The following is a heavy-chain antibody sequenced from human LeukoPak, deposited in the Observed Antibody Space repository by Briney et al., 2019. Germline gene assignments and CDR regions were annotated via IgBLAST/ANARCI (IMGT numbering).Heavy chain of an antibody. J-gene: IGHJ4*02. CDR3: AREFSWSGFFDY. Sequence: PSETLSLTCTVSGYSISSGYYWGWIRQPPGKGLEWIGSIYHSGSTYYNPSLKSRVTISVDTSKNQFSLKLSSVTAADTAAYYCAREFSWSGFFDYWGQGTLVTVSS. D-gene: IGHD3-3*01. CDR2: IYHSGST. CDR1: GYSISSGYY. V-gene: IGHV4-38-2*02.